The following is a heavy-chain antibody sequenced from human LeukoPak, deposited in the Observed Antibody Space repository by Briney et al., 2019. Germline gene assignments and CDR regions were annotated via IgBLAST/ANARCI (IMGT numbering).Heavy chain of an antibody. Sequence: SVKVSCKASGGTFSSYAISWVRQAPGQGLEWMGRIIPIFGTANYAQKFQGRVTITTDESTSTAYMELSSLRSEDTAVYYCARAEEGVAELNYAFDIWGQGTMVTVSS. J-gene: IGHJ3*02. D-gene: IGHD6-19*01. CDR1: GGTFSSYA. CDR2: IIPIFGTA. CDR3: ARAEEGVAELNYAFDI. V-gene: IGHV1-69*05.